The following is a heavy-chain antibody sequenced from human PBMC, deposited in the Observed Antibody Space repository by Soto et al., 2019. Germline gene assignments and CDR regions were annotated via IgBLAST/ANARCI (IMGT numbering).Heavy chain of an antibody. Sequence: SEIMSLTFPVAGASISSYYWSRLRQPAGKGLEWIGRIYPSGNTRYNPSLKSRVAMSLDTPKNQFSLKLTSVTAADTAVYFCATHGTWSPGRFDPWGQGTLVTVP. CDR1: GASISSYY. J-gene: IGHJ5*02. V-gene: IGHV4-4*07. CDR2: IYPSGNT. D-gene: IGHD6-13*01. CDR3: ATHGTWSPGRFDP.